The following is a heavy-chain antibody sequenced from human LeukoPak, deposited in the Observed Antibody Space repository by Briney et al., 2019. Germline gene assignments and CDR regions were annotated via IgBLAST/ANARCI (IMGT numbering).Heavy chain of an antibody. V-gene: IGHV4-59*01. CDR1: GGSISSYY. D-gene: IGHD3-3*01. CDR3: ARGVPEYYDFWSGYFYYFDY. CDR2: IYYSGSA. Sequence: PSETLSLTCTVSGGSISSYYWSWIRQPPGKGLEWIGYIYYSGSANYNPSLKSRVTISVDTSKNQFSLKLTSVTAADTAVYYCARGVPEYYDFWSGYFYYFDYWGQGTLVTVSS. J-gene: IGHJ4*02.